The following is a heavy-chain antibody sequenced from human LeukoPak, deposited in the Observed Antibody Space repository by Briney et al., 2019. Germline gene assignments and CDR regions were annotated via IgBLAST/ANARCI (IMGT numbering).Heavy chain of an antibody. J-gene: IGHJ4*02. Sequence: GGSLRLSCTMSGFRSSNYGLYWVRQAPDKGLEWVAFTRPDKDDKYYSDSVRGRFTIPRDNPKNTLYLQMNSLRVEDTALYFCAKGVSEWGNLGNWGQGTLVTVSS. V-gene: IGHV3-30*02. D-gene: IGHD7-27*01. CDR2: TRPDKDDK. CDR1: GFRSSNYG. CDR3: AKGVSEWGNLGN.